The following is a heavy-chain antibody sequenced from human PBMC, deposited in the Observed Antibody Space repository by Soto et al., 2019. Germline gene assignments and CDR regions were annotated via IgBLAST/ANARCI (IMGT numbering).Heavy chain of an antibody. D-gene: IGHD1-7*01. CDR3: AKVRLELRRFYYMAV. V-gene: IGHV3-23*01. CDR1: GFTFSSYA. Sequence: GGSLRLSCAASGFTFSSYAMSWVRQAPGKGMKWVSAISGSGGSTYYADSVKGRLTISRDNSKNTQYLQMNSLRAEDIAVYYFAKVRLELRRFYYMAVWGKGTTGIVYS. J-gene: IGHJ6*03. CDR2: ISGSGGST.